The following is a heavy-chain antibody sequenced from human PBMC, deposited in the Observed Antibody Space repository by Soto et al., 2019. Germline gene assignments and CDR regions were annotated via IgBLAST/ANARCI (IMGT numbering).Heavy chain of an antibody. J-gene: IGHJ4*02. Sequence: VQLLESGGGLVQPGGSLRLSCAASGFTFSNYAMSWVRQAPGKGLEWVSSIIGSGSGTFCADSVKGRFTISRDNSKNTLDLQMNSLRADDTAVYYCANRDHASFEYWGQGALVTVSS. CDR2: IIGSGSGT. D-gene: IGHD3-10*01. CDR1: GFTFSNYA. CDR3: ANRDHASFEY. V-gene: IGHV3-23*01.